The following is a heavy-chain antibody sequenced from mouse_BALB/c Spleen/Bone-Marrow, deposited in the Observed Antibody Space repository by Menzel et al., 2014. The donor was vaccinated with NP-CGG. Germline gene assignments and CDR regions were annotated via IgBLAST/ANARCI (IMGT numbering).Heavy chain of an antibody. Sequence: DVQLVESGGGLVQPGGSRKLSCAASGFTFSSFGMHWVRQAPEKGLEWVAYISNGSSPIYYADTVKGRFTISRDNSKNTLFLQMTSLRSEDTAMYYCARKGAMITHYYAMDYWGQGTSVTVSS. CDR2: ISNGSSPI. D-gene: IGHD2-4*01. V-gene: IGHV5-17*02. J-gene: IGHJ4*01. CDR3: ARKGAMITHYYAMDY. CDR1: GFTFSSFG.